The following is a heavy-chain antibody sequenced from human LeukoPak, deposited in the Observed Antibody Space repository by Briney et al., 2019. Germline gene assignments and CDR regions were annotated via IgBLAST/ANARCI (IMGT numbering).Heavy chain of an antibody. Sequence: SQTLSLTCTVSGGSIGSGGYYWSWIRQHPGKGLEWIGYIYYSGSTYYNPSLKSRVTISVDTSKNQFSLKLSSVTAADTAVYYCARASPLGYCSSTSCYTGGWFDPWGQGTLVTVSS. J-gene: IGHJ5*02. CDR1: GGSIGSGGYY. CDR3: ARASPLGYCSSTSCYTGGWFDP. D-gene: IGHD2-2*02. V-gene: IGHV4-31*03. CDR2: IYYSGST.